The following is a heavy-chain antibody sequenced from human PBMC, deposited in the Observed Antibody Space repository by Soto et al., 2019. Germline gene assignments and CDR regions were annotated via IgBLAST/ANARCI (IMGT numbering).Heavy chain of an antibody. D-gene: IGHD5-12*01. CDR3: GRDWGDSGYDWFDP. CDR1: GFTFSSYA. V-gene: IGHV3-30-3*01. J-gene: IGHJ5*02. Sequence: PGGSLRLSCAAPGFTFSSYAMHWVRQAPGKGLEWVAVISYDGSNKYYADSVKGRFTISRDNSKNTLYLQMNSLRAEDTAVYYCGRDWGDSGYDWFDPWGQGTLVTVSS. CDR2: ISYDGSNK.